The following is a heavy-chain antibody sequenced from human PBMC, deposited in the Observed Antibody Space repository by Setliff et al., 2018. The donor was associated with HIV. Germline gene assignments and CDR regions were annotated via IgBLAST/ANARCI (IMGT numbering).Heavy chain of an antibody. CDR1: GDPIRYYY. CDR2: IYFSGTT. Sequence: SETLSLTCTVSGDPIRYYYWSWIRQSPGKGLEWIGYIYFSGTTNYNPSLKSRVTISVDTSKNQFSLKVNSLTAADTAIYYCARRPMVRGFGRYYFDYWGQGTLVTVSS. D-gene: IGHD3-10*01. V-gene: IGHV4-59*01. CDR3: ARRPMVRGFGRYYFDY. J-gene: IGHJ4*02.